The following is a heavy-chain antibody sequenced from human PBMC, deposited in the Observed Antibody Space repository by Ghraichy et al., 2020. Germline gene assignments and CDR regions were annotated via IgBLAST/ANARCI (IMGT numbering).Heavy chain of an antibody. Sequence: LSLTCAASGFTFSSFWMSWVRQAPGKGLEWVANIKQEGSEKYYVDSVKGRFTISRDNAKNSLYLQMNSLRAEDTAVYYCARTIGYCSSTSCYSDYWGQGTLVTVSS. D-gene: IGHD2-2*02. CDR1: GFTFSSFW. CDR3: ARTIGYCSSTSCYSDY. J-gene: IGHJ4*02. V-gene: IGHV3-7*03. CDR2: IKQEGSEK.